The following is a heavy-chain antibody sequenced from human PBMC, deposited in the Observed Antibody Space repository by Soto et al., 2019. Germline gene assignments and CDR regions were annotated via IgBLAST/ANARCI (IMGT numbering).Heavy chain of an antibody. CDR3: ARYCHIADCRHLYYCDY. V-gene: IGHV4-61*01. D-gene: IGHD2-15*01. Sequence: PSETLSLTCTVSGGSVSNGMYYWSWIRQPPGKGLEWIGNVYFTGNTIYNPSLKSRVTMSVDTYKDQFFLKLTSVTAAYTAVYYCARYCHIADCRHLYYCDYWGLGTPVTVYS. CDR2: VYFTGNT. CDR1: GGSVSNGMYY. J-gene: IGHJ4*02.